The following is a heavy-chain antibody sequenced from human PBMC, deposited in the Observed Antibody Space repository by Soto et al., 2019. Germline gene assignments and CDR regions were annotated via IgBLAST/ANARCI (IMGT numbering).Heavy chain of an antibody. CDR2: ISWNSGSI. Sequence: EVQLVESGGGLVQPGRSLRLSCAASGFTFDDYAMHWVRQAPGKGLEWVSGISWNSGSIGYADSVKGRFTISRDNAQNALYLQMNSLGAEDTALYYCAKDINGDYTILSGRNIWGQGTMVTVSS. CDR3: AKDINGDYTILSGRNI. J-gene: IGHJ3*02. D-gene: IGHD4-17*01. CDR1: GFTFDDYA. V-gene: IGHV3-9*01.